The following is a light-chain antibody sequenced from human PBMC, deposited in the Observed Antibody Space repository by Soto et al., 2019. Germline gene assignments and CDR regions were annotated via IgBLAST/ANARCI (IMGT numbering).Light chain of an antibody. V-gene: IGKV3-15*01. CDR1: QIIANN. Sequence: IVVMQSPATLSVSKGERATLSCRASQIIANNLAWYQQKPGQAPRLLIYGASTRAPGIPARFSGSGSGTEFTLTISSLQSEDFAIYYCQHYNNWPPWTFGQGTKVDI. J-gene: IGKJ1*01. CDR2: GAS. CDR3: QHYNNWPPWT.